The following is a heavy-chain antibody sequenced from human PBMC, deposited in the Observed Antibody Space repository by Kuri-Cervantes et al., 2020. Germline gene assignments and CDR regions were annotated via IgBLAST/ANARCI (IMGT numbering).Heavy chain of an antibody. J-gene: IGHJ4*02. V-gene: IGHV3-74*01. Sequence: GGSLRLSCAASGFTFDDYAMHWVRQAPGKGLVWVSRINNDGSSTSYADSVKGRFTISRDNAKNTLYLQMNSLRAEDTAVYYCATGKYGGNSENWGQGTLVTVS. D-gene: IGHD4-23*01. CDR1: GFTFDDYA. CDR3: ATGKYGGNSEN. CDR2: INNDGSST.